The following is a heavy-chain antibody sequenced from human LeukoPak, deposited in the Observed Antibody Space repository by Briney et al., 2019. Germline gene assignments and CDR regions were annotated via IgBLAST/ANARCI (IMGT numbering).Heavy chain of an antibody. CDR2: IYTSGST. CDR1: GGSFSGYY. D-gene: IGHD3-3*01. V-gene: IGHV4-4*07. J-gene: IGHJ6*02. Sequence: KTSETLSLTCAVYGGSFSGYYWSWIRQPAGKGLEWIGRIYTSGSTNYNPSLKSRVTMSVDTSKNQFSLKLSSVTAADTAVYYCARDSAYYDFWSGSNYYGMDVWGQGTTVTVSS. CDR3: ARDSAYYDFWSGSNYYGMDV.